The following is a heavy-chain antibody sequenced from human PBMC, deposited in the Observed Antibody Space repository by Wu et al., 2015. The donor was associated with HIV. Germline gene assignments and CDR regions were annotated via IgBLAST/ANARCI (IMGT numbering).Heavy chain of an antibody. J-gene: IGHJ3*02. CDR2: INPSGGST. V-gene: IGHV1-46*03. Sequence: QVQLVQSGAEVKKPGASVKVSCKASGYTFTSYYMHWVRQAPGQGLEWMGIINPSGGSTSYAQKFQGRVTMTRDTSTSTVYMELSSLRSEDTAVYYCASSLAVAQVSGDAFDIWGQGTMVTVSS. CDR1: GYTFTSYY. D-gene: IGHD6-19*01. CDR3: ASSLAVAQVSGDAFDI.